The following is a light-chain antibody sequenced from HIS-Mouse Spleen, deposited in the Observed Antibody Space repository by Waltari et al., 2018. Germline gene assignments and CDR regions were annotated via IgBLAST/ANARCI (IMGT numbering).Light chain of an antibody. CDR3: QQLNSYPPT. CDR1: QGISSY. CDR2: AAS. Sequence: DIQLTQSPPFLSASVADRVTITFRASQGISSYLAWYQQKPGKAPKLLIYAASTLQSGVPSRFSGSGSGTEFTLTISSLQPEDFATYYCQQLNSYPPTFGQGTKVEIK. V-gene: IGKV1-9*01. J-gene: IGKJ1*01.